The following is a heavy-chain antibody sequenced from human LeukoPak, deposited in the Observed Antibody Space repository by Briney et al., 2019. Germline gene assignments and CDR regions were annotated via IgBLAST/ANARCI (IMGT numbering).Heavy chain of an antibody. V-gene: IGHV4-39*01. D-gene: IGHD6-6*01. CDR3: ARHEGGSSNFDY. CDR1: GGSISSSSYY. CDR2: IYYTGGT. Sequence: SETLSLTCTVSGGSISSSSYYWGWIRQPPGKGLEWIGGIYYTGGTYYNPSLKSRLTVSMDTSNNQFSLRLTSVTAADTAVYYCARHEGGSSNFDYWGQGTLVTVSS. J-gene: IGHJ4*02.